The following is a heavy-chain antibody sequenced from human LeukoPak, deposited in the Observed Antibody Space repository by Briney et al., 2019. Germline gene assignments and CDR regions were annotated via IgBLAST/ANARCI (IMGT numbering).Heavy chain of an antibody. V-gene: IGHV3-21*01. J-gene: IGHJ3*01. CDR1: GFTFSASI. Sequence: PGGSLRLSCAGSGFTFSASIMNWVRQAPGKGLEWVSSISSNSYNIYYADSVRGRFTISRDNARNSLFLQMNSLRAGDTAVYYCARWLVGALKPGAFDVWGQGTAVTVSS. CDR3: ARWLVGALKPGAFDV. D-gene: IGHD1-26*01. CDR2: ISSNSYNI.